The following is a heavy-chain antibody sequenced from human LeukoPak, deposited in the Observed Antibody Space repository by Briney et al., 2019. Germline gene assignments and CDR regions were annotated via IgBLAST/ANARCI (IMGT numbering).Heavy chain of an antibody. J-gene: IGHJ6*02. V-gene: IGHV3-33*01. CDR2: IWSDESNK. CDR3: ARDPYGMDV. Sequence: GGSLRLSCAASGFIFSSYGMHWVRQAPGKGLEWVAIIWSDESNKYYADSVKGRFTISRDNSKNTLYLQMNTLRVEDSAVYYCARDPYGMDVWGQGTTVTVSS. CDR1: GFIFSSYG.